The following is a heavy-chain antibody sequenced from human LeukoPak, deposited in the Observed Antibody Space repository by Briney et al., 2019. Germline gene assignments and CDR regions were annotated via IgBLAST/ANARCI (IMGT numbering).Heavy chain of an antibody. Sequence: GRSLRLSCAASGFSFDTYAMHWVRQAPGQGLEWVALIWHDGSHKFYSNSVRGQFTISRDNSKNTVYLQMNNLRPDDTAVYYRAREIFGSGSYPGFWGQGTLVTVSS. CDR3: AREIFGSGSYPGF. V-gene: IGHV3-33*01. CDR1: GFSFDTYA. J-gene: IGHJ4*02. D-gene: IGHD3-10*01. CDR2: IWHDGSHK.